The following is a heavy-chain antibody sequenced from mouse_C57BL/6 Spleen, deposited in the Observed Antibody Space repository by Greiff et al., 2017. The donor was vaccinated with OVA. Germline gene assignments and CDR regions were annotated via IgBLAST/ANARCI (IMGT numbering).Heavy chain of an antibody. V-gene: IGHV1-72*01. CDR2: IDPNSGGT. J-gene: IGHJ1*03. CDR1: GYTFTSYW. D-gene: IGHD1-1*01. CDR3: ARGYYGSSYWYFDV. Sequence: QVQLQQPGAELVKPGASVKLSCKASGYTFTSYWMHWVKQRPGRGLEWIGRIDPNSGGTKYNEKFKSKATLTVDNTSSTAYMQLRSLTSEDSAVYYCARGYYGSSYWYFDVWGTGTTVTVSS.